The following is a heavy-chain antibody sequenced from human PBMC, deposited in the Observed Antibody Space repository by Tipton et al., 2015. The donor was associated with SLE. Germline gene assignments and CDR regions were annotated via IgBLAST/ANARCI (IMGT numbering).Heavy chain of an antibody. Sequence: TLRLSCTVSGGSISSSSYYWGWIRQPPGKGLEWIGSIYYSGNTYYNPSLKSRVTISIDTSKNQFSLKLTSVTAADTAVYYCAREDYYMDVWGKGTTVTVSS. V-gene: IGHV4-39*07. CDR1: GGSISSSSYY. CDR3: AREDYYMDV. CDR2: IYYSGNT. J-gene: IGHJ6*03.